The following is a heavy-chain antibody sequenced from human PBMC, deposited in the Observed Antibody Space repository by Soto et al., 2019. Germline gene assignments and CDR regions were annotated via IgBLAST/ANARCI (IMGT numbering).Heavy chain of an antibody. CDR2: ISWNSGSI. D-gene: IGHD2-15*01. CDR3: AKGGVVVADGYFDY. Sequence: EVQLVESGGGLVQPGRSLRLSCAASGFTFDDYAMHWVRQAPGKGLEWVSGISWNSGSIGYADSVKGRFTISRDNAKNSLYLQMNSLRAEDTALYFCAKGGVVVADGYFDYWGQGTLVTVSS. V-gene: IGHV3-9*01. J-gene: IGHJ4*02. CDR1: GFTFDDYA.